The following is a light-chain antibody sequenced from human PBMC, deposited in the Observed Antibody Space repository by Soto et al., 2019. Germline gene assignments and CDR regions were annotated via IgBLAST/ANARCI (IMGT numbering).Light chain of an antibody. Sequence: EIVLTQSPATLSLSPGEGATLSCRASHSVASTYLAWYQQKPGLAPRLIIYGASNRASGTPDRFSGGGSGTDFTLTISRLEPEDFAVYYCQQYGSSSFTFGQGTQLEIK. CDR2: GAS. J-gene: IGKJ2*01. CDR3: QQYGSSSFT. CDR1: HSVASTY. V-gene: IGKV3-20*01.